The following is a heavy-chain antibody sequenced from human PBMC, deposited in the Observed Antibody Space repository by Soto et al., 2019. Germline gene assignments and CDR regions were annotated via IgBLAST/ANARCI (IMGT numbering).Heavy chain of an antibody. V-gene: IGHV1-18*04. D-gene: IGHD3-3*01. Sequence: AAVQVSCQASGSTFHSYGSSCVRQEPGQGLEWMGWISAYNGNTNYAQKLQGRVTMTTDTSTSTAYMELRSLRSDDTAVYYCAGYYDFWSGSAGGAFDSWGHGTMVTFSS. CDR1: GSTFHSYG. J-gene: IGHJ3*02. CDR2: ISAYNGNT. CDR3: AGYYDFWSGSAGGAFDS.